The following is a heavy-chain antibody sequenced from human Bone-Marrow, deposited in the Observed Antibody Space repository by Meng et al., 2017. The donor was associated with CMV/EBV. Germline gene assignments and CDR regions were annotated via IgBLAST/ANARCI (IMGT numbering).Heavy chain of an antibody. J-gene: IGHJ5*02. D-gene: IGHD3-10*01. CDR2: TYYRSKWFN. Sequence: LRLSCAISGDSVSSNSATWNWIRQSPSRGLEWLGRTYYRSKWFNDYAPSVHSRITITPDTSKNQFSLQLHAVTPEDTAVYYCARVVAGSGVNWLDPWGQGTLVTVSS. V-gene: IGHV6-1*01. CDR1: GDSVSSNSAT. CDR3: ARVVAGSGVNWLDP.